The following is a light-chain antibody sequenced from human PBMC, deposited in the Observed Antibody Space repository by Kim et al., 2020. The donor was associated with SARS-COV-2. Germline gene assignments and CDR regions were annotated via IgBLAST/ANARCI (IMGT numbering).Light chain of an antibody. CDR2: GAS. CDR3: QKYNSAPRT. Sequence: DIQMAQSPSSLSASVGDRVTITCRASQGISNSLAWYRQKPGKVPMLLIYGASTLRSGVPSRFRGSGSGTDFTLTISSLQPEDAATYYCQKYNSAPRTFGQGTKVDIK. CDR1: QGISNS. V-gene: IGKV1-27*01. J-gene: IGKJ1*01.